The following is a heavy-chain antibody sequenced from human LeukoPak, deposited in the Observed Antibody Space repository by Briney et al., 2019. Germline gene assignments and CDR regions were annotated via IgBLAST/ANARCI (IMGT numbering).Heavy chain of an antibody. V-gene: IGHV4-39*07. D-gene: IGHD1-26*01. CDR2: IYYSGST. CDR1: GGSISSSSYY. J-gene: IGHJ5*02. CDR3: ARAFGIVGATDWFDP. Sequence: SETLSLTCTVSGGSISSSSYYWGWIRQPPGKGLEWIGSIYYSGSTYYNPSLKSRVTISVDTSKNQFSLKLSSVTAADTAVYYCARAFGIVGATDWFDPWGQGTLVTVSS.